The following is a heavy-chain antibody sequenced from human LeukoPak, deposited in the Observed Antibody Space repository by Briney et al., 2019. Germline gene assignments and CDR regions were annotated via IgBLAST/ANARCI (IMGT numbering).Heavy chain of an antibody. D-gene: IGHD2-2*01. V-gene: IGHV1-18*01. Sequence: GASVKVSCKASGYTFTSYDISWVRQAPGQGLEWMGWISAYNGNTNYAQKLQGRVTMTTDTSTSTAYMELRSLRSDDTAVYYCARSERRGYCSSTSCHGDYDYWGRGTLVTVSS. CDR3: ARSERRGYCSSTSCHGDYDY. CDR2: ISAYNGNT. CDR1: GYTFTSYD. J-gene: IGHJ4*02.